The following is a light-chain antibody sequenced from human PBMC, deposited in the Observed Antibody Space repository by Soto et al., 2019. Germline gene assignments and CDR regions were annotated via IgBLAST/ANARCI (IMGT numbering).Light chain of an antibody. CDR2: ANY. V-gene: IGLV1-40*01. J-gene: IGLJ1*01. CDR1: NSDIGAGYD. Sequence: QSVLTQPPSVSGAPGQRVTISCTGGNSDIGAGYDVHWYQQLPGAAPKLVIYANYNRPSGVPDRFSASKSGTSASLAITGLQADDEAEYYCQSYDSSLRGVFGTGTKVTVL. CDR3: QSYDSSLRGV.